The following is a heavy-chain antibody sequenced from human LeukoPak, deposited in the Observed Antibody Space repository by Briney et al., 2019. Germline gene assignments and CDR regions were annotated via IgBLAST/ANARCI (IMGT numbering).Heavy chain of an antibody. D-gene: IGHD3-16*02. J-gene: IGHJ5*02. CDR3: ARVIIISVARWFDP. CDR2: IYSGGST. Sequence: AGGSLRLSCAASGFTVSSNYMSWVRQAPGKGLEWVSVIYSGGSTYYADSVKGRFTISRDNSKNTLYLQMNSLRAEDTAVYYCARVIIISVARWFDPWGQETLVTVSS. CDR1: GFTVSSNY. V-gene: IGHV3-66*01.